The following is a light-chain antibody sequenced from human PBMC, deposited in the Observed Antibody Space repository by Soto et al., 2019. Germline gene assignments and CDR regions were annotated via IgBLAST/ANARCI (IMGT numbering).Light chain of an antibody. Sequence: QSALTQPASVSGSPGQTITISCTGTSSDVGGYNYVSWYQQYPGKAPKLLTYEVTNRPSGVSNRFSGSKSGNTASLTISGLQGEDEADYYCCSFAGRYYVFGTGTKLTVL. V-gene: IGLV2-14*01. CDR2: EVT. CDR3: CSFAGRYYV. CDR1: SSDVGGYNY. J-gene: IGLJ1*01.